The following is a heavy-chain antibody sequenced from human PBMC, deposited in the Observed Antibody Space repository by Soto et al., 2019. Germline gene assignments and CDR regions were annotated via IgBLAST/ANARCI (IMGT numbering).Heavy chain of an antibody. CDR3: ARDRLLATAGTAGHYFGLDV. J-gene: IGHJ6*02. V-gene: IGHV4-31*03. CDR1: GGSIRRGGYY. D-gene: IGHD5-18*01. CDR2: IYYSGTT. Sequence: PSETLSLTCTVSGGSIRRGGYYWSWVRQSPRSGLEWIGNIYYSGTTYYNPSLKSRLTISVDTSKNQFSLNLSSVTAADTAVYYCARDRLLATAGTAGHYFGLDVWGQGTPVTVSS.